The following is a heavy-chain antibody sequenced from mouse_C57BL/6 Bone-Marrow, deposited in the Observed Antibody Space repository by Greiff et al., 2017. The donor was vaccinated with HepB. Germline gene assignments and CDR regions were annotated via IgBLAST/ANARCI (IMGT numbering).Heavy chain of an antibody. J-gene: IGHJ2*01. CDR1: GFTFSSYA. CDR2: ISDGGSYT. D-gene: IGHD3-2*02. CDR3: ARILLDSSGPYFDY. V-gene: IGHV5-4*03. Sequence: EVKLEESGGGLVKPGGSLKLSCAASGFTFSSYAMSWVRQTPEKRLEWVATISDGGSYTYYPDNVKGRFTISRDNAKNNLYLQMSHLKSEDTAMYYCARILLDSSGPYFDYWGQGTTLTVSS.